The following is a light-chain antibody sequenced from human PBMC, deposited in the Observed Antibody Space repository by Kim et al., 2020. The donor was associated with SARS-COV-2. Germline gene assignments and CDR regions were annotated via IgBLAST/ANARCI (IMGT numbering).Light chain of an antibody. Sequence: SYELTQPPSVSVSPGQTASITCSGDKLGDKYACWYQQKPGQSPVLVIYQDSKRPSGIPERFSGSNSGNTATLTISGTQAMDEADYYCQAWDSSTEGHVVFGGGTQLTVL. J-gene: IGLJ2*01. CDR3: QAWDSSTEGHVV. CDR1: KLGDKY. CDR2: QDS. V-gene: IGLV3-1*01.